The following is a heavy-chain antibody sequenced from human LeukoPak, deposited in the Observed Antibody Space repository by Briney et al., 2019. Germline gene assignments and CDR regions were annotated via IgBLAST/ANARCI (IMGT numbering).Heavy chain of an antibody. V-gene: IGHV3-30*02. Sequence: PGGSLRLSCAVSGFNFRSYGMHWVRQAPGKGLEWVAFIRYDGSNKYYADSVKGRFTISRDNSKNTVYLQMNSLRAEDTAVFYCAKHGLPLVVISAPLDYWGQGTLVTVAS. J-gene: IGHJ4*02. D-gene: IGHD2-15*01. CDR3: AKHGLPLVVISAPLDY. CDR2: IRYDGSNK. CDR1: GFNFRSYG.